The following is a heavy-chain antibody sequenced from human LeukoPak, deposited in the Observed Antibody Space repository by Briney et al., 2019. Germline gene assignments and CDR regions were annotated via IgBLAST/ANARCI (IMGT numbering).Heavy chain of an antibody. CDR2: VYYSGST. Sequence: SETLSLTCTVSAGSIISSSYYWGWIRQPPGKWLGWIESVYYSGSTYNHKSVKSRDTISVDTSNNQITLKLSSVTAADTAVYYCARHPGYYDIMTGYYPYPPRYWGQGTLVTVSS. V-gene: IGHV4-39*01. CDR3: ARHPGYYDIMTGYYPYPPRY. D-gene: IGHD3-9*01. J-gene: IGHJ4*02. CDR1: AGSIISSSYY.